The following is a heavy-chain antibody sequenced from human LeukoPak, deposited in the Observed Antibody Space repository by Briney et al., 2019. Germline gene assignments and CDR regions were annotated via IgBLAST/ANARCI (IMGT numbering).Heavy chain of an antibody. CDR1: GYTFTSYG. CDR2: ISAYNGKT. D-gene: IGHD2-8*02. CDR3: ARDGTGDYYYYYGMDV. V-gene: IGHV1-18*01. J-gene: IGHJ6*02. Sequence: GASVKVSCKASGYTFTSYGISWVRQAPGQGLEWMGWISAYNGKTQYAQKLQDRVTMTTDTSTSTASMELRSLTSDDTAVYFCARDGTGDYYYYYGMDVWGQGTTVTVSS.